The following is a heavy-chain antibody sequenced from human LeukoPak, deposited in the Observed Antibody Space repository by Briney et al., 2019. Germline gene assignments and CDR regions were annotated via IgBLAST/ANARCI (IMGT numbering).Heavy chain of an antibody. CDR2: IKQDGSEK. CDR1: GFSFTTSG. Sequence: GGSLRLSCAASGFSFTTSGMSWVRQAPGKGLEWVANIKQDGSEKYYVDSVKGRFTISRDNAKNSLYLQMSSLRAEDTAVYYCARDLVIVFDYWGQGTLVTVSS. CDR3: ARDLVIVFDY. V-gene: IGHV3-7*01. J-gene: IGHJ4*02. D-gene: IGHD1-26*01.